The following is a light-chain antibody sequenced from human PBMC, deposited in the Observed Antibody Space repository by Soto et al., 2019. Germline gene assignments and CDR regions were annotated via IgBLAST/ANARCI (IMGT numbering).Light chain of an antibody. CDR3: QHYNSYSEA. CDR1: QSISSW. V-gene: IGKV1-5*01. Sequence: DIQMTQSPSPLSASVGDRVTITCRASQSISSWLAWYQQKPGKAPKVLIWDASSLQRGVPSRFSGSGSGTEFTLTISSLQPDDFATYYCQHYNSYSEAFGQGTKVDI. CDR2: DAS. J-gene: IGKJ1*01.